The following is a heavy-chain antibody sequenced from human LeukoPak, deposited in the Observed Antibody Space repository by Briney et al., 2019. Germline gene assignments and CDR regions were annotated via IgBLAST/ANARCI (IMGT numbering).Heavy chain of an antibody. D-gene: IGHD6-19*01. CDR2: ITDTGGST. CDR1: GFTFSSYV. Sequence: GGSLRLSCAASGFTFSSYVMSWVRQAPGKGLEWVSTITDTGGSTSYADSVKGRFTISRDTSKNTLYLQMNSLRADDAAVYYCAKRLSSSAWFSSFDIWGQGTMVTVSS. J-gene: IGHJ3*02. CDR3: AKRLSSSAWFSSFDI. V-gene: IGHV3-23*01.